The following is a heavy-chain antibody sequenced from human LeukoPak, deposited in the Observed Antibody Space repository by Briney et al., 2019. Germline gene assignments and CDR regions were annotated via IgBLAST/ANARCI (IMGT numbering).Heavy chain of an antibody. CDR1: GYSISSGYY. J-gene: IGHJ3*02. Sequence: PSETLSLTCAVSGYSISSGYYWGWIRQPPGKGLEWIGSIYHSGSTYYNPSLKSRVTISVDTSKNQFSLKLSSVTAADTAVYYCARGPEEDAFDIWGQGTMVTVSS. CDR3: ARGPEEDAFDI. CDR2: IYHSGST. V-gene: IGHV4-38-2*01.